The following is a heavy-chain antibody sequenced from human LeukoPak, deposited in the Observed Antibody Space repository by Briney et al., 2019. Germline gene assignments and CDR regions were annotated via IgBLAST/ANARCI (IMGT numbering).Heavy chain of an antibody. CDR3: VKHPSASYYTYYFVY. Sequence: GGSLRLAWAAAGFTLSRYGMQWVRQAPGGVLEYVSAISSNGAQTYHTDSVKGRFTISRDHSKHTLYLQMSSLRAEHTAVYYCVKHPSASYYTYYFVYWGQGTLVSVSS. J-gene: IGHJ4*02. V-gene: IGHV3-64D*06. CDR2: ISSNGAQT. CDR1: GFTLSRYG. D-gene: IGHD3-10*01.